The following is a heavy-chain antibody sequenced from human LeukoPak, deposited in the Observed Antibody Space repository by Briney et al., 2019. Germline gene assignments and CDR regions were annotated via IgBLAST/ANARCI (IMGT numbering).Heavy chain of an antibody. D-gene: IGHD4-17*01. CDR2: IYPGDSDT. CDR1: GYSFTSYW. J-gene: IGHJ4*02. V-gene: IGHV5-51*01. CDR3: ARQPYSTVTSHFDY. Sequence: PGESLKISCKGSGYSFTSYWFAWVRQMPGKGLEWMGIIYPGDSDTRYSPSFQGQVTISADKSISTAYLQWSSLKASDTAMYYCARQPYSTVTSHFDYWGQRTLVTVSS.